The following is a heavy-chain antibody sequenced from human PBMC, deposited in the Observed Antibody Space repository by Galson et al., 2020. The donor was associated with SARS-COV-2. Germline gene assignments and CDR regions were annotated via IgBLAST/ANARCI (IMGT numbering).Heavy chain of an antibody. CDR1: GFTFSSYA. CDR3: ARSDGYYYGMDV. V-gene: IGHV3-30-3*01. CDR2: ISYDGSNK. D-gene: IGHD4-17*01. J-gene: IGHJ6*02. Sequence: GWSLRLSCAASGFTFSSYAMHWVRQAPGKGLELVAVISYDGSNKYYADSVKGRFTISRDNSKNTLYLQMNSLRAEDTAVYYCARSDGYYYGMDVWGQGTTVTVSS.